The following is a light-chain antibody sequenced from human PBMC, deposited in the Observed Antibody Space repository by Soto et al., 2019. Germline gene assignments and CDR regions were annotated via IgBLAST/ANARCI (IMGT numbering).Light chain of an antibody. Sequence: DIPLAQSPSTLSASVGDRITITCRATQSINWLAWYQQKPGKAPTLLLFEASRFESGVPSRFSGSGSGTELTLTISSLQPDALGTSYCQRYDTYSPMWTFGQGTKVDVK. CDR1: QSINW. V-gene: IGKV1-5*03. CDR3: QRYDTYSPMWT. J-gene: IGKJ1*01. CDR2: EAS.